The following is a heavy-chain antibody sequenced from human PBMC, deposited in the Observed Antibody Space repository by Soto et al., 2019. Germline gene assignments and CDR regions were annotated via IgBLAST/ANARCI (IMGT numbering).Heavy chain of an antibody. V-gene: IGHV4-59*01. CDR2: IYYSGST. CDR1: GGSISSYY. J-gene: IGHJ4*02. CDR3: ARQTGYNEPFDY. D-gene: IGHD1-20*01. Sequence: SETLSLTCTVSGGSISSYYWSWIRQPPGKGLEWIGYIYYSGSTNYNPSLKSRVTISVDTSKNQFSLKLSSVTAADTAVYYCARQTGYNEPFDYWGQGALVTVSS.